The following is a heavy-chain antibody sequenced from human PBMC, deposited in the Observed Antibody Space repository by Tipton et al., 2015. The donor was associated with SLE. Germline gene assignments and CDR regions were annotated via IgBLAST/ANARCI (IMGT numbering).Heavy chain of an antibody. Sequence: TLSLTCTVFGGSISRGGYYWSWIRQHPGKGLEWIGYIYYSGSTYYHPDLKSRVTISVDTSTNQFSLQLSSVTAADTAVYYCARDRGPYYYDSSGYYNAFDIWGQGTMVTVSS. J-gene: IGHJ3*02. D-gene: IGHD3-22*01. CDR2: IYYSGST. V-gene: IGHV4-31*03. CDR1: GGSISRGGYY. CDR3: ARDRGPYYYDSSGYYNAFDI.